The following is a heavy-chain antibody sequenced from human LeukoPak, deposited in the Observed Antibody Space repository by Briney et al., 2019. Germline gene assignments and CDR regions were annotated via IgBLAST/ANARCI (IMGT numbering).Heavy chain of an antibody. CDR2: ISGSGGST. CDR1: GFTFSSYA. J-gene: IGHJ3*02. CDR3: AKSKIHSSSPLAFDI. Sequence: GGSLRLSCAASGFTFSSYAMSWVRQAPGKGLEWVSDISGSGGSTYYADSVKGRFTISRDNFKNTLYLQMNSLRAEDTAVYYCAKSKIHSSSPLAFDIWGQGTMVTVSS. V-gene: IGHV3-23*01. D-gene: IGHD6-13*01.